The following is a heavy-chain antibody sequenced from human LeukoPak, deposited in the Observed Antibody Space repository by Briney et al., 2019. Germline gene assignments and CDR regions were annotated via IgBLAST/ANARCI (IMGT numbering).Heavy chain of an antibody. J-gene: IGHJ5*02. CDR1: GYSLSDLS. Sequence: ASVKFSCKVSGYSLSDLSLQWVRQAPGQGLEWMGGFNPEHTETIYSQKFQGRVTLTEDTSTDTAYMELSSLRSEDTAMYFCAQQKAGYRGSPSWFDPWGQGTLVTVSS. CDR3: AQQKAGYRGSPSWFDP. V-gene: IGHV1-24*01. D-gene: IGHD5-12*01. CDR2: FNPEHTET.